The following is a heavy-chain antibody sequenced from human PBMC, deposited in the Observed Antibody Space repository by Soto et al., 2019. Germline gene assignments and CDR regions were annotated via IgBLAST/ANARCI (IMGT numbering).Heavy chain of an antibody. V-gene: IGHV4-34*01. J-gene: IGHJ4*02. CDR2: INHSGST. CDR3: ARGGMVVAATLTYYFDY. D-gene: IGHD2-15*01. CDR1: GGSCSGYY. Sequence: PSETLCLTCAVEGGSCSGYYGSWIRQPPGKGLEWIGEINHSGSTNYNPSLKSRVTISVDTSKNQFSLKLSSVTAADTAVYYCARGGMVVAATLTYYFDYWGQGTLVTVSS.